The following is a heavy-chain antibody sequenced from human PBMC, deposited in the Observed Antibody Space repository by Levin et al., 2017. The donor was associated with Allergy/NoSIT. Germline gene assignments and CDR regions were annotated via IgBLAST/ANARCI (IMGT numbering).Heavy chain of an antibody. D-gene: IGHD3-10*01. J-gene: IGHJ6*02. CDR2: IYYSGNT. CDR3: ARHETFYYGSGSFSSGMDV. V-gene: IGHV4-59*08. Sequence: SETLSLTCSVSGASISSFYWSWIRQPPGKELEWIGYIYYSGNTNYNPSLKSRVTISIDTSKKQFSLKLSSVTAADTAVYYCARHETFYYGSGSFSSGMDVWGQGTTVTVSS. CDR1: GASISSFY.